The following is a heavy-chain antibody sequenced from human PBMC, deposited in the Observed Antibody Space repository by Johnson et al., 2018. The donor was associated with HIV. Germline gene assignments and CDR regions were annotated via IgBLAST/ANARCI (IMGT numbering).Heavy chain of an antibody. CDR2: IKQDGSEK. Sequence: MLLVESGGGLVQPGGSLRLSCAASGFTFSSYWMSWVRQAPGKGLEWVANIKQDGSEKYYVDSVKGRFTISRDNAKNTLYLQLKNLRAEDTAVYYCARDRSLWFRELWPRDAFDMWGQGTKITVSS. CDR3: ARDRSLWFRELWPRDAFDM. D-gene: IGHD3-10*01. J-gene: IGHJ3*02. CDR1: GFTFSSYW. V-gene: IGHV3-7*01.